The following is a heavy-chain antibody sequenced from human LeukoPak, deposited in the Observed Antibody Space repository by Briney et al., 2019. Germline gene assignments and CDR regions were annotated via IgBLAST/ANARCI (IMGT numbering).Heavy chain of an antibody. CDR3: ARWGITSYGMDV. CDR2: ISSSSNYI. Sequence: GGSLRLSCAASGFTFSSYSMNWVRQAPGKGPEWVSSISSSSNYIYYADSVKGRFTISRDNANNSLFLQMNSLRAEDTAVYYCARWGITSYGMDVWGQGTTVTVSS. D-gene: IGHD3-10*01. J-gene: IGHJ6*02. V-gene: IGHV3-21*01. CDR1: GFTFSSYS.